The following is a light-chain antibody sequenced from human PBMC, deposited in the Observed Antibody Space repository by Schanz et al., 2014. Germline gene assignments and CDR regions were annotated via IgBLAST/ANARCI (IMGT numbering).Light chain of an antibody. CDR1: QNVGNN. V-gene: IGKV3-15*01. CDR2: GAS. J-gene: IGKJ4*01. CDR3: QQRNNWLT. Sequence: EIVMTQSPGTLSVSPGERATLSCRASQNVGNNLAWYQQKLGQAPRLLIYGASTRATGIPARFSGRGSGTDFTLTISSLEPEDFAVYYCQQRNNWLTFGGGTKVEIK.